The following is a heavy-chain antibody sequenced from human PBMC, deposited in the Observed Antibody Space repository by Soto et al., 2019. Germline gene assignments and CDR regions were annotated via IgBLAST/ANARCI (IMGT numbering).Heavy chain of an antibody. CDR3: ARVDMRGDYFDY. V-gene: IGHV1-69*13. D-gene: IGHD2-2*03. Sequence: GASVKVSCKASGGTFSSYAISWVRQAPGQGLEWMGGIIPIFGTANYAQKFQGRVTITADESTSTAYMELSSLRSEDTAVYYCARVDMRGDYFDYWGQGTLVTVSS. J-gene: IGHJ4*02. CDR2: IIPIFGTA. CDR1: GGTFSSYA.